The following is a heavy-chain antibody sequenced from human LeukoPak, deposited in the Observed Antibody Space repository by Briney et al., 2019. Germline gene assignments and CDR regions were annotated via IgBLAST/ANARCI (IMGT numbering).Heavy chain of an antibody. D-gene: IGHD5-18*01. CDR1: GGSFNYYY. V-gene: IGHV4-34*01. CDR3: ARVRYSYGHKVYGMDV. CDR2: INHSGST. J-gene: IGHJ6*02. Sequence: SETLSLTCAVYGGSFNYYYWSCICQPPGKGLEWIGEINHSGSTNYNPSLKSRVTISVDTSNNQFSLKLTSVTAADTAVYYCARVRYSYGHKVYGMDVWGQGTTVTVSS.